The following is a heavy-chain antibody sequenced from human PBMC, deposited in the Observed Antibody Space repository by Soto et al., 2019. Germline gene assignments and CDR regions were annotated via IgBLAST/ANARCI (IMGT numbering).Heavy chain of an antibody. V-gene: IGHV3-33*01. Sequence: GGSLRLSCAASGFTFSRYGMHWVRQAPGKGLEWVAVIWYDGSNKYYADSVKGRLTISRDNSENTVYLQMNSLRAEDTAVYYCARETVMITFGGVIADAFDIWGQGTMVTVSS. D-gene: IGHD3-16*02. J-gene: IGHJ3*02. CDR3: ARETVMITFGGVIADAFDI. CDR2: IWYDGSNK. CDR1: GFTFSRYG.